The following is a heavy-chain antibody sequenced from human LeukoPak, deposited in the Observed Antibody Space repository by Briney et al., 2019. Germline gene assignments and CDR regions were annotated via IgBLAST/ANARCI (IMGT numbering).Heavy chain of an antibody. CDR2: IYTSGST. Sequence: SETLSLTCTVSGGSISSGSYYWSWIRQPAGKGLEWIGRIYTSGSTNYNPSLKSRVTISVDTSKNQFSLKLSSVTAADTAVYYCARDWDTAMVWWFDPWGQETLVTVSS. D-gene: IGHD5-18*01. V-gene: IGHV4-61*02. CDR3: ARDWDTAMVWWFDP. CDR1: GGSISSGSYY. J-gene: IGHJ5*02.